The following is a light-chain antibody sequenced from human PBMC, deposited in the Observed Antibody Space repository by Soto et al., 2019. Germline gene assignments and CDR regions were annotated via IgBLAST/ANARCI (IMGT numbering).Light chain of an antibody. CDR1: QSLGTY. J-gene: IGKJ5*01. V-gene: IGKV3D-20*01. CDR2: DAS. Sequence: EVVLTQSPGTLSLSPGERATLSCGASQSLGTYLAWYQQRPDLAPRLLIYDASKRPPGVPARFSATGSGADFSLIIDRLEPEDFAVYYCQQYGDLDPITFGQGTRLEIK. CDR3: QQYGDLDPIT.